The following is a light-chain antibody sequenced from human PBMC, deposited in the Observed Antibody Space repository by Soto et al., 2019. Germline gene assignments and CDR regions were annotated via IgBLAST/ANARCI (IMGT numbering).Light chain of an antibody. CDR2: AAS. CDR3: LQDYYYPLS. CDR1: QSISNH. Sequence: IQMTQSPSSLSASVEDRVIITCRASQSISNHLNWYQQKPGKAPKLLIFAASTLQSGVPSRFSGSGSGTDFTLTISSLQPEDFATYYCLQDYYYPLSFGGGTKVDIK. J-gene: IGKJ4*01. V-gene: IGKV1-6*01.